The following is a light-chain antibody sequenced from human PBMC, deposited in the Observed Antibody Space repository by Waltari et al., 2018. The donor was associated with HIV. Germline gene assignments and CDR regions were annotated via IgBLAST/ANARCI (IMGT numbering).Light chain of an antibody. CDR2: DNN. CDR1: SSNIGSNF. Sequence: QPVLTQPPSVSAALGQKVTISCSGSSSNIGSNFVSWYQQLPGTAPKLLIYDNNKRPSGISDRLSGSKSGTSATLGITGLQTGDEAEYYCGTRDTSLSAVVFGGGTKLTVL. CDR3: GTRDTSLSAVV. J-gene: IGLJ2*01. V-gene: IGLV1-51*01.